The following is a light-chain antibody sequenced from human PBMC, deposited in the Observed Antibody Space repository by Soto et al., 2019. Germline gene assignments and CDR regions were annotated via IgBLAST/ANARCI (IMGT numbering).Light chain of an antibody. J-gene: IGKJ1*01. CDR1: QSVSSSF. CDR2: GTS. CDR3: QQYDSSPWT. V-gene: IGKV3-20*01. Sequence: EIVLTQSPGTLSLSPGERATLSCRSSQSVSSSFVAWFQQKPGQSPRLLIYGTSSRATGIPDRFSGSGSGTDFTLTINRLEPEDFALYFCQQYDSSPWTFGQGTKVDI.